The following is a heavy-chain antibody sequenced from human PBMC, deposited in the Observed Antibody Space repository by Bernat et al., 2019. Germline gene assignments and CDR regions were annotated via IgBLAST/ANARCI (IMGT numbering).Heavy chain of an antibody. D-gene: IGHD3-3*01. CDR1: GFTFTDYW. CDR3: ARFWSGYSYYFDY. CDR2: IKQDGSEK. Sequence: EVQLVESGGGLVQPGGSLRLSCAASGFTFTDYWMSWVRQAPGKGLEWVASIKQDGSEKYYADSVKGRFTISRDRFKDSLYLRMNNLRPEDAGIYYCARFWSGYSYYFDYWGQGTLVTVSS. J-gene: IGHJ4*02. V-gene: IGHV3-7*01.